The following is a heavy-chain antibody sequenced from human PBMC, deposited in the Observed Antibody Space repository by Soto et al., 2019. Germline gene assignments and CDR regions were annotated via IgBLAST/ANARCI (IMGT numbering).Heavy chain of an antibody. CDR1: GFTFSSDA. CDR3: ARDPARTIFGAVITPPYYYYYGMDV. Sequence: QVQLVESGGGVVQPGRSLRLSCAASGFTFSSDAMHWVRQAPGKGLEWVAVISYDGSNKYYADSVKGRFTISRDNSKNTLYLQMNSLRAEDTAVYYCARDPARTIFGAVITPPYYYYYGMDVWGQGTTVTVSS. V-gene: IGHV3-30-3*01. J-gene: IGHJ6*02. CDR2: ISYDGSNK. D-gene: IGHD3-3*01.